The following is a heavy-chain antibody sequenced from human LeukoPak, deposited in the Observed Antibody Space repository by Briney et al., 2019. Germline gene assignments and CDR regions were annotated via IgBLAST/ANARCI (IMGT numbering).Heavy chain of an antibody. CDR3: ARDPDYDFWSGPPLDAFDI. CDR2: ISSSSSTI. V-gene: IGHV3-48*01. CDR1: GFTFSSYS. D-gene: IGHD3-3*01. J-gene: IGHJ3*02. Sequence: GGSLRLSCAASGFTFSSYSMNWVRQAPGKGLEWVSYISSSSSTIYYADSVKGRFTISRDNAKNSLYLQMNSLRAEDTAVYYCARDPDYDFWSGPPLDAFDIWGQGTMVTVSS.